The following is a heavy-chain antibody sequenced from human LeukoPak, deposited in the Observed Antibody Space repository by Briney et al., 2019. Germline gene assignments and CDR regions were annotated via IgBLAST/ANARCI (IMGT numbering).Heavy chain of an antibody. Sequence: SETLSLTCTVSGGSISSYYWSWIRQPPGKGLEWIGYIYYSGSTNYNPSLKSRVTISVDTFKNQFSLKLSSVTAADTAVYYCARDLGYSYGSVYYFDYWGQGTLVTVSS. CDR3: ARDLGYSYGSVYYFDY. CDR1: GGSISSYY. V-gene: IGHV4-59*01. CDR2: IYYSGST. J-gene: IGHJ4*02. D-gene: IGHD5-18*01.